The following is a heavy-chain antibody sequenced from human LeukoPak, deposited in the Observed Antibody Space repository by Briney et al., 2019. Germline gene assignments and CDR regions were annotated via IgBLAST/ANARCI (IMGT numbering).Heavy chain of an antibody. V-gene: IGHV1-8*01. Sequence: GASVEVSCKASRDTFTNYDINWVRQATGQGLEWMGWMNPNSGKSGHAQKFQGKVTMTRNTSISTAYMEVSSLRSEDTAVYYCARGRARYGMDVWGQGTTVTVSS. J-gene: IGHJ6*02. CDR3: ARGRARYGMDV. CDR1: RDTFTNYD. CDR2: MNPNSGKS.